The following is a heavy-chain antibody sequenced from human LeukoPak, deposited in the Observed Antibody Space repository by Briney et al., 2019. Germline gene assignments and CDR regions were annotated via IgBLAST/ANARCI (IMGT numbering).Heavy chain of an antibody. J-gene: IGHJ6*02. V-gene: IGHV1-69*13. CDR2: IIPIFGTA. Sequence: SVKASCKASGGTFSSYAISWVRQAPGQGLEWMGGIIPIFGTANYAQKFQGRVTITADESTSTAYMELSSLRSEDTAVYYCARDQAGIAVAEDYGMDVWGQGTTVTVSS. CDR3: ARDQAGIAVAEDYGMDV. D-gene: IGHD6-19*01. CDR1: GGTFSSYA.